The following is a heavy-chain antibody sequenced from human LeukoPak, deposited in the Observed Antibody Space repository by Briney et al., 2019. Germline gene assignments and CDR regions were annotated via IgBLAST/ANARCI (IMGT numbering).Heavy chain of an antibody. CDR1: GFTFSSYG. CDR3: ARDYGAPAAAYYYYYMDV. Sequence: GGSLRLSCAASGFTFSSYGMRWVRQAPGKGLEWVAVIWYDGSNKYYADSVKGRFTISRDNSKNTLYLQMNSLRAEDTAVYYCARDYGAPAAAYYYYYMDVWGKGTTVTVSS. CDR2: IWYDGSNK. D-gene: IGHD2-2*01. J-gene: IGHJ6*03. V-gene: IGHV3-33*01.